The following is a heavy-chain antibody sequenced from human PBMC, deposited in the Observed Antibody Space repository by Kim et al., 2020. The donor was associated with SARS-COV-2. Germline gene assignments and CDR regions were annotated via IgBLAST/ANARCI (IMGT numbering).Heavy chain of an antibody. J-gene: IGHJ4*02. D-gene: IGHD6-19*01. CDR2: IYWDDDK. Sequence: SGPTLVQPTQTLTLTCTFSGFSLSTSGVGVGWIRQPPGKALEWLALIYWDDDKRYSPSLKSRLTITKDTSKNQVVLTMTNMDPVDTATYYCAHRPSGWLVRYFDYWGQGTLVTVSS. CDR3: AHRPSGWLVRYFDY. V-gene: IGHV2-5*02. CDR1: GFSLSTSGVG.